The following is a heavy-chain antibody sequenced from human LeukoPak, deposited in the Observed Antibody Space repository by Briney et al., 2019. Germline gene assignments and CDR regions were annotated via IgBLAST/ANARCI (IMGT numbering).Heavy chain of an antibody. Sequence: SETLSLTCTVSGGSISSYYWGWIRQPPGKGLEWIGSIYYSGSTYYNPSLKSRVTISVDTSKNQFSLKLSSVTAADTAVYYCARHSSSGYYTHFDYWGQGTLVTVSS. CDR1: GGSISSYY. J-gene: IGHJ4*02. D-gene: IGHD3-22*01. CDR3: ARHSSSGYYTHFDY. V-gene: IGHV4-39*01. CDR2: IYYSGST.